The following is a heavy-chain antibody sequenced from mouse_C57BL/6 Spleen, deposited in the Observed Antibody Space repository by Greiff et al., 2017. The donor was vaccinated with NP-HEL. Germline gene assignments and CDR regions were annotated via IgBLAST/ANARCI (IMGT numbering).Heavy chain of an antibody. CDR1: GYAFTNYL. Sequence: QVQLQQSGAELVRPGTSVKVSCKASGYAFTNYLIEWVKQRPGQGLEWIGVINPGSGGTNYNEKFKGKATLTADKSSSTAYMQLSSLTSEDSAVYFCARTDYDVSYYAMDYWGQGTSVTVSS. J-gene: IGHJ4*01. D-gene: IGHD2-4*01. CDR2: INPGSGGT. CDR3: ARTDYDVSYYAMDY. V-gene: IGHV1-54*01.